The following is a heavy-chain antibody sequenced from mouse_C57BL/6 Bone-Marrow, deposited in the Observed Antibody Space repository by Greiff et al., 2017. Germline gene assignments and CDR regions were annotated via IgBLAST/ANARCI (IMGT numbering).Heavy chain of an antibody. V-gene: IGHV7-1*01. CDR1: GFTFSDFY. J-gene: IGHJ4*01. Sequence: EVLLVESGAGLVQSGRSLRLSCATSGFTFSDFYMEWVRQAPGKGLEWIAASRNKANDYTTEYSASVKGRFIVSRDTSQSILYLQTNALRAEDSAIYYGARDELGRAIDYWGQGTSVTVSS. CDR2: SRNKANDYTT. D-gene: IGHD4-1*01. CDR3: ARDELGRAIDY.